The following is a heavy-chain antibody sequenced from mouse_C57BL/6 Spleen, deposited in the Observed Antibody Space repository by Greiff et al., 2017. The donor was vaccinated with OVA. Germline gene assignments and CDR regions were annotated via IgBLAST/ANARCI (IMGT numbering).Heavy chain of an antibody. CDR3: ARRAYDGPWYFDV. CDR1: GYTFTDYN. Sequence: VQLKQSGPELVKPGASVKIPCKASGYTFTDYNMDWVKQSHGKSLEWIGDINPNNGGTIYNQKFKGKATLTVDKSSSTAYMELRSLTSEDTAVYYCARRAYDGPWYFDVWGTGTTVTVSS. J-gene: IGHJ1*03. CDR2: INPNNGGT. D-gene: IGHD2-3*01. V-gene: IGHV1-18*01.